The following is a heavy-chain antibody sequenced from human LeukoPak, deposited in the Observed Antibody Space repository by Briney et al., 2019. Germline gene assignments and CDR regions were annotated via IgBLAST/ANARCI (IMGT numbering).Heavy chain of an antibody. CDR2: IYYSGST. J-gene: IGHJ4*02. CDR1: GFTFSSYW. CDR3: ARASVVPAAIWGIDY. Sequence: GSLRLSCAASGFTFSSYWMSWVRQAPGKGLEWIGYIYYSGSTNYNPSLKSRVTISVDTSKNQFSLKLSSVTAADTAVYYCARASVVPAAIWGIDYWGQGTLVTVSS. V-gene: IGHV4-59*01. D-gene: IGHD2-2*01.